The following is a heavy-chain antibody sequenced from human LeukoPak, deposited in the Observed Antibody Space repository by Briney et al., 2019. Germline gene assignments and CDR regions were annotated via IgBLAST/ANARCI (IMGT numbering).Heavy chain of an antibody. CDR2: ISDSGGST. J-gene: IGHJ6*02. CDR3: VRGYSFGPYGMDV. D-gene: IGHD2-15*01. Sequence: GGALRLSRSASVFPLSSYAMHWVRPAPGKGVECVSPISDSGGSTYYADSVKGRFTISRDNSKNTLYLQMSSLRAEDTAVYFCVRGYSFGPYGMDVWGQGTTVTVSS. V-gene: IGHV3-64D*09. CDR1: VFPLSSYA.